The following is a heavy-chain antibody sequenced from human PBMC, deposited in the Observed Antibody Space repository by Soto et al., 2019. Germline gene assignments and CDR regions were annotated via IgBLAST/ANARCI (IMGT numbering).Heavy chain of an antibody. Sequence: EVQLVESGGGLIQPGGSLRLSCAASGFNFIRKYMIWVRQAPGKGLEWVSILYSGGTTYDADSVKGRFTISRDTSGNAVCRVMNRLRGEVTAVDYGAGGLCVSGSVDFEFWGKGTLVTV. CDR2: LYSGGTT. D-gene: IGHD3-10*01. J-gene: IGHJ4*02. CDR1: GFNFIRKY. V-gene: IGHV3-53*01. CDR3: AGGLCVSGSVDFEF.